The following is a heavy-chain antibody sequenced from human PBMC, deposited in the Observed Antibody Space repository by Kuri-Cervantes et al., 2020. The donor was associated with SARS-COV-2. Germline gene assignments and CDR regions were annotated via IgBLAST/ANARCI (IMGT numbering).Heavy chain of an antibody. CDR2: IYYSGST. J-gene: IGHJ6*02. CDR1: GGPISSYY. Sequence: SETLSLTCTVPGGPISSYYWSWIRQPPGKGLEWIGYIYYSGSTNYNPSLKSRVTISVDTSKNQFSLKLSSVTAADTAVYYCARLNDFWSGYPYGMDVWGQGTTVTVSS. V-gene: IGHV4-59*12. D-gene: IGHD3-3*01. CDR3: ARLNDFWSGYPYGMDV.